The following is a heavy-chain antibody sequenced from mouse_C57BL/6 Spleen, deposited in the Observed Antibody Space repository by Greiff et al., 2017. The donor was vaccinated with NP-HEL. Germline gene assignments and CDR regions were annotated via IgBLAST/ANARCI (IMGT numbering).Heavy chain of an antibody. CDR3: ARRGLYYSNYEEY. CDR2: IYPGDGDT. D-gene: IGHD2-5*01. CDR1: GYAFSSSW. V-gene: IGHV1-82*01. Sequence: QVQLKESGPELVKPGASVKISCKASGYAFSSSWMNWVKQRPGKGLEWIGRIYPGDGDTNYNGKFKGKATLTADKSSSTAYMQLSSLTSEDSAVYFCARRGLYYSNYEEYWGQGTTLTVSS. J-gene: IGHJ2*01.